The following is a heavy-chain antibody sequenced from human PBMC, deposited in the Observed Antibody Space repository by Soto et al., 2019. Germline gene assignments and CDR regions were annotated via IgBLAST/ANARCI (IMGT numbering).Heavy chain of an antibody. V-gene: IGHV4-59*08. CDR2: IYYSGST. CDR3: ARLWSGYSWVVLEDYDY. Sequence: SETLSLTCTVSGGSISSYYWSWIRQPPGKGLEWIGYIYYSGSTNYNPSLKSRVTISVDTSKNQFSLKLSSVTAADTAVYYCARLWSGYSWVVLEDYDYWGQGTLVTVS. J-gene: IGHJ4*02. CDR1: GGSISSYY. D-gene: IGHD3-3*01.